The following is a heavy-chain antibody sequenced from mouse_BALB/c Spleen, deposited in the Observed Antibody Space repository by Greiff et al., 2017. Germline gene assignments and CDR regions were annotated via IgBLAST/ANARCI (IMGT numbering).Heavy chain of an antibody. V-gene: IGHV1S127*01. J-gene: IGHJ4*01. CDR3: ARGGYDGGYAMDY. CDR1: GYSFTSYW. D-gene: IGHD2-14*01. Sequence: QVQLQQSGPQLVRPGASVKISCKASGYSFTSYWMHWVKQRPGQGLEWIGMIDPSDSETRLNQKFKDKATLTVDKSSSTAYMQLSSPTSEDSAVYYCARGGYDGGYAMDYWGQGTSVTVSS. CDR2: IDPSDSET.